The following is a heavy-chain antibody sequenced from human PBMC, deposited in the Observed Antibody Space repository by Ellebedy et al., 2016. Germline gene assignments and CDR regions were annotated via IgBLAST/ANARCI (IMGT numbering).Heavy chain of an antibody. CDR2: LYYSGST. CDR1: GASISSNY. J-gene: IGHJ4*02. Sequence: SETLSLTCTVSGASISSNYWSWIRQPPGKGLEWIGYLYYSGSTNYNPSLKSRVTMSVATSKNQFSLKLTSVTAADTAMYYCARFVESGYSYGDYYFDHWGQGTQVTVSS. CDR3: ARFVESGYSYGDYYFDH. V-gene: IGHV4-59*01. D-gene: IGHD5-18*01.